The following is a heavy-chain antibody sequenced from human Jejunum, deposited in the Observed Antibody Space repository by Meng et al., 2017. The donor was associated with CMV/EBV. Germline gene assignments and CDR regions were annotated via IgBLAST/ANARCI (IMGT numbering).Heavy chain of an antibody. Sequence: QVQLVQSGAEVKKPGASMKVSCKASGYTFTSYYMHWVRQAPGQGLEWMGLINPSRGSTNYPQKFQGRVTMTRDTSTSTVYMEVTSLRFDDTAVYYCARGTQGAYLDIWGQGTLVTVSS. J-gene: IGHJ4*02. D-gene: IGHD3-16*01. CDR3: ARGTQGAYLDI. V-gene: IGHV1-46*01. CDR1: GYTFTSYY. CDR2: INPSRGST.